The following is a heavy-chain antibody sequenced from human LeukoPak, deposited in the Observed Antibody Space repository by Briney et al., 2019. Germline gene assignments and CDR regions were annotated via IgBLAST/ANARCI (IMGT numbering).Heavy chain of an antibody. CDR1: GGSISSYY. CDR3: ARDAAPTTVTPLGYYGMDV. J-gene: IGHJ6*02. Sequence: SETLSLTCTVSGGSISSYYWSWIRQPPGKGLEWIGYIYYSGSTNYNPSLKSRVTISVDTSKNQFSLKLSSVTAADTAVYYCARDAAPTTVTPLGYYGMDVWGQGTTVTVSS. CDR2: IYYSGST. D-gene: IGHD4-17*01. V-gene: IGHV4-59*12.